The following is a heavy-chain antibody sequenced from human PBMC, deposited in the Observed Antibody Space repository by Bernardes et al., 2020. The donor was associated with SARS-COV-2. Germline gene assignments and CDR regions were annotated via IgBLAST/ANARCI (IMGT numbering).Heavy chain of an antibody. CDR3: ARDDDYGAYDI. CDR1: GFTVSSNY. D-gene: IGHD4-17*01. V-gene: IGHV3-53*01. CDR2: IYPGGST. J-gene: IGHJ3*02. Sequence: GGSLRLSCAASGFTVSSNYMSWVRQAPGKGLEWVSVIYPGGSTYYPDSVKGRFTISRDNSKNTLYLQMNSLRAEDTAVYYCARDDDYGAYDIWGQGTMVTVSS.